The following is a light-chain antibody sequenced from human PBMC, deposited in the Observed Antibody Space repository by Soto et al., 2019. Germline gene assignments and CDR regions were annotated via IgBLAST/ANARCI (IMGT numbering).Light chain of an antibody. J-gene: IGLJ3*02. CDR3: CSFAGTYTWV. V-gene: IGLV2-11*01. Sequence: QTVVTQPRSVSGSPGQSVTISCTGTSSDVGAYNYVSWHQQHPGKAPKLIVYDVTKRPSGVPDRFSGSKSGNTASLTISGLQAEDEADYYCCSFAGTYTWVFGGGTKLTVL. CDR1: SSDVGAYNY. CDR2: DVT.